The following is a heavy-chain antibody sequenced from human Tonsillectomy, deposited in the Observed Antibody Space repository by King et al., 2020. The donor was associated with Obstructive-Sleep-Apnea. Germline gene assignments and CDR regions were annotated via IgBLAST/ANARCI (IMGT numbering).Heavy chain of an antibody. J-gene: IGHJ4*02. D-gene: IGHD3/OR15-3a*01. CDR1: GFSLSTSGVG. CDR2: IYWDDDK. V-gene: IGHV2-5*02. CDR3: AHRRGWTYYFDY. Sequence: ITLKESGPTLVKPTQTLTLTCTFSGFSLSTSGVGVGWICQPPGKALEWLALIYWDDDKLYSPSLKSRLTITKDTSKNQVALTMTNMDPVDTATYNCAHRRGWTYYFDYWGQGTLVTVSS.